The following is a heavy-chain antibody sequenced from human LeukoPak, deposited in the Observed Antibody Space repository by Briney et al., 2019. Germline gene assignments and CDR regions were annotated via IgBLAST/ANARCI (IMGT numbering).Heavy chain of an antibody. J-gene: IGHJ5*02. D-gene: IGHD6-13*01. Sequence: ASVTVSCMPSVYTFTSYDINWVRQAPGQGGEWMGWMNPNIGNTGYAQKFQGRVTMTRNTSISTAYMELSSLRSEDTAVYYCARVGSSSWYSRFDPWGQGTLVTVSS. CDR2: MNPNIGNT. V-gene: IGHV1-8*01. CDR3: ARVGSSSWYSRFDP. CDR1: VYTFTSYD.